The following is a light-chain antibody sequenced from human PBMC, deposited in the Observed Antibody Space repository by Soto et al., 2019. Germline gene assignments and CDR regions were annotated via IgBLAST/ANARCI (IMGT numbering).Light chain of an antibody. J-gene: IGKJ1*01. CDR3: QQYNNWPMWT. CDR2: GAP. Sequence: EIVMTQSPATLSVSPGERATLSCRASQSITRNLAWYQQSPGQAPRLLIYGAPTRATGIPARFSGSGSGTESTLTINSLQSEDFAVYYCQQYNNWPMWTFGQGTKVDI. V-gene: IGKV3-15*01. CDR1: QSITRN.